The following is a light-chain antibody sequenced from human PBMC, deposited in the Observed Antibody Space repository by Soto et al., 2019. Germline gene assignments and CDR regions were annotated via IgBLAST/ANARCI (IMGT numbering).Light chain of an antibody. CDR1: SSDVGGYNY. J-gene: IGLJ1*01. Sequence: QSVLTQPASVSGSPGQSITISCTGTSSDVGGYNYVSWYQQHPGKAPKLMISGVSNRPSGVSNRFSGSKSGNTASLTISGLQAEDEADYYCSSYTTISTYVFGTGTRSPS. V-gene: IGLV2-14*01. CDR2: GVS. CDR3: SSYTTISTYV.